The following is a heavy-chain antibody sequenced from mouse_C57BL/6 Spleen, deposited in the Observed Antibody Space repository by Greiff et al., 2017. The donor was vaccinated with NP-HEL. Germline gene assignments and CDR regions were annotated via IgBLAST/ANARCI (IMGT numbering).Heavy chain of an antibody. CDR3: ARHDDPYWYFDV. Sequence: EVKVVESGGGLVQPGGSLKLSCAASGFTFSDYYMYWVRQTPEKRLEWVAYISNGGGSTYYPDTVKGRFTISRDNAKNTLYLQMSRLKSEDTAMYYCARHDDPYWYFDVWGTGTTVTVSS. CDR1: GFTFSDYY. CDR2: ISNGGGST. V-gene: IGHV5-12*01. J-gene: IGHJ1*03.